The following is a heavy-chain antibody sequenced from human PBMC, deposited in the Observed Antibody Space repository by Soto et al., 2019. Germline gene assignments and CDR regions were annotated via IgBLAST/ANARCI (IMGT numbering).Heavy chain of an antibody. D-gene: IGHD6-19*01. Sequence: PGGSLRLSCAASESTISSYAIHWVRQAPGKGLEWVAVISYDGSSKYNSDSVKGPFTISRDKSKNTVYLQMHSLTVEDTAVYYCARDAVAMDYWGRGTLVTVSS. CDR2: ISYDGSSK. V-gene: IGHV3-30-3*01. J-gene: IGHJ4*02. CDR3: ARDAVAMDY. CDR1: ESTISSYA.